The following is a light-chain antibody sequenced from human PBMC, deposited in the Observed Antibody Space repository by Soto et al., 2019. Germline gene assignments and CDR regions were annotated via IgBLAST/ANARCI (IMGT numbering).Light chain of an antibody. V-gene: IGKV1-27*01. J-gene: IGKJ4*01. CDR2: ATS. Sequence: DIQLTQSPSSLSASVGDRVTITCRASQAISSYLAWYQQKPGKVPELLIYATSTLQSGAQSRFSGSGSGTDFPLTISSLQPEDVATYYCHKYNHAPTFGGGTKVEIK. CDR1: QAISSY. CDR3: HKYNHAPT.